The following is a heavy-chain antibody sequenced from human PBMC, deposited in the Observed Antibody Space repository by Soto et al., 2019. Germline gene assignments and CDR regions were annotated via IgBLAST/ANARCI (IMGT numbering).Heavy chain of an antibody. Sequence: GGSLRLSCAASGFTFSNAWMSWVRQAPGKGLEWVGRIKSKTDGGTTDYAAPVKGRFTISRDDSKNTLYLQMNSLKTEDTAVYYCTTAQGSGSRRGYGMEVWGQGTTVTVSS. CDR3: TTAQGSGSRRGYGMEV. CDR2: IKSKTDGGTT. D-gene: IGHD3-10*01. CDR1: GFTFSNAW. V-gene: IGHV3-15*01. J-gene: IGHJ6*02.